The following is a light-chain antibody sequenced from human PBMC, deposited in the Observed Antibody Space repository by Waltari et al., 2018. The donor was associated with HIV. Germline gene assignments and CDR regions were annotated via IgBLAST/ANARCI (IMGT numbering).Light chain of an antibody. CDR2: RVN. CDR1: RSNIGSNY. CDR3: AAWDDSLSGVV. J-gene: IGLJ2*01. V-gene: IGLV1-47*01. Sequence: QSALTQPPSASGTPGQRVTISCSGNRSNIGSNYVDWYQQLPGTAPKLLIYRVNQRPSGVRGRFSGSKSGTSASLAISGLRSEDEVDYYCAAWDDSLSGVVFGGGTKLTVL.